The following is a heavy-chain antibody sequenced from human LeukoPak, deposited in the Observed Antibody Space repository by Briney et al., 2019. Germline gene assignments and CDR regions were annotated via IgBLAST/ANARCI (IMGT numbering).Heavy chain of an antibody. Sequence: SVNVSCKASGGTFSSYAISWVRQAPGQRLEWMGGIIPIFGTANYAQKFRGRVTITADESTSTAYMELSSLRSEDTAVYYCARGRCSSTSCYRAMYYFDYWGQGTLVTVSS. D-gene: IGHD2-2*02. J-gene: IGHJ4*02. CDR1: GGTFSSYA. V-gene: IGHV1-69*13. CDR2: IIPIFGTA. CDR3: ARGRCSSTSCYRAMYYFDY.